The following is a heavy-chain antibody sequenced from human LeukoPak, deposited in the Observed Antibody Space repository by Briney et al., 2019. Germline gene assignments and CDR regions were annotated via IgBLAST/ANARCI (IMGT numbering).Heavy chain of an antibody. Sequence: KTGGSLRLSCAASGFTFSSYGMHWVRQAPGKGLEWVAVIWYDGSNKYYADSVKGRFTISRDSSKNTLYLQMNSLRAEDTAVYHCAKEGDCSSMTCYYFDDWGQGTLVTVSS. CDR1: GFTFSSYG. V-gene: IGHV3-30*02. CDR2: IWYDGSNK. CDR3: AKEGDCSSMTCYYFDD. D-gene: IGHD2-2*01. J-gene: IGHJ4*02.